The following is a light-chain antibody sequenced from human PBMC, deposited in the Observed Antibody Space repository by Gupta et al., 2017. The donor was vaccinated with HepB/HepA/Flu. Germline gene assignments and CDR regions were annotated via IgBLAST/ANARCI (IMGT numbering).Light chain of an antibody. CDR1: NIDGKS. Sequence: SSVLTQPPSVSVAPGKTARVTCGGNNIDGKSVRWYPQRPGQAPVLVIYYDSDRPSGIPERFSSSNSGNTATLTISRVEAGDEADYYCQVWDSTSDHVVFGGGTKLTVL. V-gene: IGLV3-21*04. CDR3: QVWDSTSDHVV. J-gene: IGLJ2*01. CDR2: YDS.